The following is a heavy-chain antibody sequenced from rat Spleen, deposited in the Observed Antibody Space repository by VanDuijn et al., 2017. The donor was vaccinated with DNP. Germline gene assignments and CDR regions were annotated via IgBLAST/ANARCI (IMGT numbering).Heavy chain of an antibody. V-gene: IGHV5-22*01. Sequence: EVQVVESGGGLVQPGRSMTVSCAVSGFTFSNSDMAWVRQAPTMGLECVAYIIYHGGTTYYGDSVRGRFTISRDNTKRTLYLQMNSLSSEDMATYYCARWEGDHFDYWGQGVMVTVSS. CDR3: ARWEGDHFDY. J-gene: IGHJ2*01. D-gene: IGHD1-11*01. CDR1: GFTFSNSD. CDR2: IIYHGGTT.